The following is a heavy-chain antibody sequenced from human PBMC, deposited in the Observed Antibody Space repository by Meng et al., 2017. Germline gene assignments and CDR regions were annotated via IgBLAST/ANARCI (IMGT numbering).Heavy chain of an antibody. Sequence: ESAPGLWKPSETRSLPCTVSVGSFSSSSYYWGWIRQPPGKGLEWIGSIYYSGSTYYNPSLKSRVTISVDTSKNQFSLKLSSVTAADTAVYYCARGHNDYGDYPNWFDPWGQGTLVTVSS. D-gene: IGHD4-17*01. J-gene: IGHJ5*02. CDR2: IYYSGST. CDR3: ARGHNDYGDYPNWFDP. V-gene: IGHV4-39*07. CDR1: VGSFSSSSYY.